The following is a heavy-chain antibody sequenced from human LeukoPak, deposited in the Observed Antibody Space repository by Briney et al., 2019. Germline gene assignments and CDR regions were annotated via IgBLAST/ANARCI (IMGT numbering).Heavy chain of an antibody. CDR1: GFTVSRNY. CDR2: ISSSSSYI. D-gene: IGHD1-26*01. Sequence: PEGSLRLSCAASGFTVSRNYMNWVRQAPGKGLEWVSSISSSSSYIYYADSVKGRFTISRDNAKNSLYLQMNSLRAEDTAVYYCARVGYYAFDIWGQGTMVTVSS. CDR3: ARVGYYAFDI. V-gene: IGHV3-21*01. J-gene: IGHJ3*02.